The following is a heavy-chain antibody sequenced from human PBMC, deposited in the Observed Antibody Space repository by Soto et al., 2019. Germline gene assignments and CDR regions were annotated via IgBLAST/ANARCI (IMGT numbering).Heavy chain of an antibody. CDR1: GFTLSDHY. J-gene: IGHJ6*02. V-gene: IGHV3-72*01. D-gene: IGHD3-10*01. Sequence: EVQLVESGGDLVQPGGSLRLSCAASGFTLSDHYVDWVRQAPGKGLEWVGRSANKANSYTTQYAAAVKGRFTISRSDYENSLYLQMNSLRTEDTALYYCTRDFGGVWGQGTTVTVSS. CDR3: TRDFGGV. CDR2: SANKANSYTT.